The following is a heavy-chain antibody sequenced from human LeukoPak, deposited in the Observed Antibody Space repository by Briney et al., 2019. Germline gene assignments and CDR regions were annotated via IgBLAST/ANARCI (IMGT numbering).Heavy chain of an antibody. V-gene: IGHV5-51*01. CDR1: SFSFPSFW. CDR3: ARMAYWQRPPNYYIEY. CDR2: IYPGDSDT. Sequence: GESLKISCKGSSFSFPSFWIGWVRQMPGKGLEWLGIIYPGDSDTRYSPSFQGQVTISADKFISTAYLQWSSLKASDTAIYYCARMAYWQRPPNYYIEYWGQGTLVTVSS. D-gene: IGHD3-3*02. J-gene: IGHJ4*02.